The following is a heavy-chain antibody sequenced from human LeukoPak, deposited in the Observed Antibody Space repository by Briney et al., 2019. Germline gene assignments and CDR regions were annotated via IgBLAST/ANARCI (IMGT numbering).Heavy chain of an antibody. J-gene: IGHJ4*02. CDR1: GFTFDDYA. CDR3: AKDIGLNKGSLDY. CDR2: ISWNSGSI. V-gene: IGHV3-9*01. D-gene: IGHD3-10*01. Sequence: GGSLRLPCAASGFTFDDYAMHWVRQAPGKGLEWVSGISWNSGSIGYADSVKGRFTISRDNAKNSLYLQMNSLRAEDTALYYCAKDIGLNKGSLDYWGQGTLVTVSS.